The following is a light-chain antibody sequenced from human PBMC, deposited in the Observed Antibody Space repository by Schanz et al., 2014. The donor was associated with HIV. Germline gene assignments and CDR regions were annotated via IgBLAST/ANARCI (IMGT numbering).Light chain of an antibody. CDR3: LQHNNWPWT. CDR2: GAS. V-gene: IGKV3-15*01. Sequence: EIVLTQSPATLSVSPGGRATLSCRASQSVSSSYLAWYQQKPGQAPRLLIYGASSRATGIPARFSGSGSGTEFTLTISSLQSEDLAVYYCLQHNNWPWTFGQGTKVEIK. CDR1: QSVSSSY. J-gene: IGKJ1*01.